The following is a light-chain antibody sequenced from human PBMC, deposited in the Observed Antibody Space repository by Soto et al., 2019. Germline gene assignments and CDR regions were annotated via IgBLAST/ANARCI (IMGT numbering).Light chain of an antibody. CDR1: QGIRND. CDR3: QQRSKWPLT. Sequence: AIQMTQSPSSLSASVGARVPITCRASQGIRNDLGWFQQKPGKAPKLLIYAASNFQSGVPSRLSGSGSGTDFTLTISSLEPEDFAVYYCQQRSKWPLTFGGGTKVDI. V-gene: IGKV1-6*01. CDR2: AAS. J-gene: IGKJ4*01.